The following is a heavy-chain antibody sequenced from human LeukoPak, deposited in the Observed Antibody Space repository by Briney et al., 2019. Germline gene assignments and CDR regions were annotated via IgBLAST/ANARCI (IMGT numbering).Heavy chain of an antibody. CDR1: GLTFSSYW. CDR3: ASHHYYDSSGLDDYFDY. J-gene: IGHJ4*02. D-gene: IGHD3-22*01. V-gene: IGHV3-74*01. CDR2: IIGDGSGT. Sequence: GGSLRLSCTASGLTFSSYWMHWVRQAPGKGLVWVSRIIGDGSGTNYADSVKGRFTISRDNSKNTLYLQMNSLRAEDTAVYYCASHHYYDSSGLDDYFDYWGQGTLVTVSS.